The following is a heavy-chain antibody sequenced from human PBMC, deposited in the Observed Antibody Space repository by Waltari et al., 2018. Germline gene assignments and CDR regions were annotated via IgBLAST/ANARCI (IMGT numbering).Heavy chain of an antibody. CDR3: ARGGSVWSLYYFDY. CDR2: IKQDGSEK. J-gene: IGHJ4*02. V-gene: IGHV3-7*01. CDR1: GFTFSRYC. Sequence: EVQLVESGGGLVQPGGSLRRSCAASGFTFSRYCMSWVRQAPGKGVEWVANIKQDGSEKYYVDSVKGRFTISRDNAKNSLYLQMNSLRAEDTAVYYCARGGSVWSLYYFDYWGQGTLVTVSS. D-gene: IGHD3-10*01.